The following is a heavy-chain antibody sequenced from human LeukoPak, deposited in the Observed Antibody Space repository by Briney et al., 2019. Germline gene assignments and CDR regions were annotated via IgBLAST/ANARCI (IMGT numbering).Heavy chain of an antibody. V-gene: IGHV3-11*04. CDR2: ISSSGSTI. Sequence: GGSLRLSCAAAGFTLSDYYMSWIRQAPGKGLEWVSYISSSGSTIYNADSVKGRFTISRDNTKNSLYLQMNSLRAEDTAVYYCTSGDYLWGTAGYSFDYWGQGTLVTVSS. D-gene: IGHD3-16*01. CDR3: TSGDYLWGTAGYSFDY. J-gene: IGHJ4*02. CDR1: GFTLSDYY.